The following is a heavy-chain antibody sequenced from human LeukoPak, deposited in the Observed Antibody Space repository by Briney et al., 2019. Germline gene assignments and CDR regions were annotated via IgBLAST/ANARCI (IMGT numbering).Heavy chain of an antibody. V-gene: IGHV1-18*01. CDR3: ARGVRDGYDIGVY. CDR2: VSTYNGNT. D-gene: IGHD5-12*01. J-gene: IGHJ4*02. CDR1: GYTFSTYG. Sequence: GASVKVSCKASGYTFSTYGISWVRQAPGQGLEWMGWVSTYNGNTNYAQKLQGRVTMTTDTSTSTVYMELRSLRSDDTAVYYCARGVRDGYDIGVYWGQGTLVTVSS.